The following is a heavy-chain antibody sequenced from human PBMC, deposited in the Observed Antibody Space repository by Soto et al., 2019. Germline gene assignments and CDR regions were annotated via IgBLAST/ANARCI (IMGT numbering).Heavy chain of an antibody. CDR3: ARYAGSWTSDYYYYYCMDV. J-gene: IGHJ6*02. CDR2: TYYRSKWYN. CDR1: GDSVSSNSAA. D-gene: IGHD6-13*01. Sequence: PSQTLSLTPAISGDSVSSNSAAWNWIRQSPSRGLEWMGRTYYRSKWYNDYAVSVKSRITINPDTSKNQFSLQLNSVTPEDTAVYYCARYAGSWTSDYYYYYCMDVGGQGTTVTVSS. V-gene: IGHV6-1*01.